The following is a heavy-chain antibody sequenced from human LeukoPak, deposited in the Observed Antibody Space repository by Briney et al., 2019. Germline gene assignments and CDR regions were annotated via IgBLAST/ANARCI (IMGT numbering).Heavy chain of an antibody. J-gene: IGHJ4*02. CDR3: AKDWSVTFKPTYLDY. CDR1: GFTFSSYG. CDR2: IWYDGSNK. D-gene: IGHD4-11*01. Sequence: PGGSLRLSCAASGFTFSSYGMHWVRQAPGKGLEWVAVIWYDGSNKYYADSVKGRFTISRDNSKNTLYLQMDSLRAEDTAVYYCAKDWSVTFKPTYLDYWGQGTLVTVSS. V-gene: IGHV3-33*06.